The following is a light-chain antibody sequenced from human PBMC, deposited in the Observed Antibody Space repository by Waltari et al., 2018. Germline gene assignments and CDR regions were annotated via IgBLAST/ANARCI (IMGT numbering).Light chain of an antibody. V-gene: IGKV3-20*01. CDR1: QSVGRT. CDR3: QHYLRLPVA. J-gene: IGKJ1*01. CDR2: GAS. Sequence: EIVLTQSPGTLSLSPGERAIVSCRASQSVGRTLAWYQQKPGQAPRLRIYGASNRATGIPYRFIGSGSGTEFSLTISGLEPEDSAVYYCQHYLRLPVAFGQGTKVEIK.